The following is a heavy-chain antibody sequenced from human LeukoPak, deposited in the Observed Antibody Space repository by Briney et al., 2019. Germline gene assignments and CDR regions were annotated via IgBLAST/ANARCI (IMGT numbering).Heavy chain of an antibody. CDR1: GFTFSTYS. CDR2: ISSTGSTI. J-gene: IGHJ6*03. CDR3: ARSSDGSPYYYYYMDV. V-gene: IGHV3-48*02. D-gene: IGHD3-10*01. Sequence: GGSLRLSCATSGFTFSTYSMNWVRQAPGKGLEWASYISSTGSTIYYADSVMGRFTISRDNAKNSLYLQMNSLRDEDTAVYYCARSSDGSPYYYYYMDVWGKGTTVTVSS.